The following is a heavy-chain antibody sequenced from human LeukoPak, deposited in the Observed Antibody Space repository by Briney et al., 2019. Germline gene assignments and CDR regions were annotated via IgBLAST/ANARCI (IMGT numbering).Heavy chain of an antibody. CDR3: ARGYSGYDYFDY. V-gene: IGHV1-3*01. J-gene: IGHJ4*02. Sequence: GASVKVSCKASGYTFTSYAMHWVRQAPGQRLEWMGWINAGNGNTKYSQKIQGRVTITRDTSASTAYMELSSLRSEDTAVYYCARGYSGYDYFDYWGQGTLVTASS. CDR1: GYTFTSYA. D-gene: IGHD5-12*01. CDR2: INAGNGNT.